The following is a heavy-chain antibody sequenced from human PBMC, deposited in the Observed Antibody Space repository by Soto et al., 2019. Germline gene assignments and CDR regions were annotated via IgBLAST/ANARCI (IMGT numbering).Heavy chain of an antibody. D-gene: IGHD6-19*01. CDR2: ISDDGISK. V-gene: IGHV3-30-3*01. J-gene: IGHJ5*02. Sequence: QVRLVESGGGVVQPGRSLRLSCTASGFSFSSYAMYWFRQPPGKGLEWVAVISDDGISKHYADSVKGRVTVSRDNSNHSLDLQLNSLRGEDTAMYYCARDMYSSDYFVKWFEPWGQGTLVTVSS. CDR3: ARDMYSSDYFVKWFEP. CDR1: GFSFSSYA.